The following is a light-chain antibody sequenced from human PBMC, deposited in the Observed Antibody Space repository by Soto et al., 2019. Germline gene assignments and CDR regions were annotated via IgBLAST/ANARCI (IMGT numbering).Light chain of an antibody. CDR2: AAS. J-gene: IGKJ3*01. CDR3: QQTSTFPLT. Sequence: DIQMTQSPSSVSASVGDRVTITCRASQDISSWLAWYQQRPGKAPKLLMYAASTLLNGVPSRFSGSGSGTDFTLIISSLQPEDFATYYCQQTSTFPLTFGPGTKVDI. CDR1: QDISSW. V-gene: IGKV1-12*01.